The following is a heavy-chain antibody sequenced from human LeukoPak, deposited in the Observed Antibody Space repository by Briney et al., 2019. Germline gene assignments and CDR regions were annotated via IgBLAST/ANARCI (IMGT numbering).Heavy chain of an antibody. V-gene: IGHV4-39*07. D-gene: IGHD1-14*01. CDR2: IYYSGST. CDR1: GGSISSSSYY. Sequence: SETLSLTCTVSGGSISSSSYYWGWMRQPPGKGLEWIGSIYYSGSTYYNPSLKSRVTISVDTSKNQFSLKLSSVTAADTAVYYCAREGTGTGFDYWGQGTLVTVSS. CDR3: AREGTGTGFDY. J-gene: IGHJ4*02.